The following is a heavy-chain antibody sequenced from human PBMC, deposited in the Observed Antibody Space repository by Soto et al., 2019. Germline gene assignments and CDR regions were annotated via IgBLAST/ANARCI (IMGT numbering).Heavy chain of an antibody. Sequence: GGSLRPSSIVHGFSFAGYALAWVGKAPGKGLEWVAAVSGGCASTYYADSLKGRFSISRDNSGNMVLLQMNSLTAGDTAVYYCAKTQSFNGYYTCFDSWGQGTRVTVSS. CDR3: AKTQSFNGYYTCFDS. V-gene: IGHV3-23*01. CDR2: VSGGCAST. D-gene: IGHD3-3*01. CDR1: GFSFAGYA. J-gene: IGHJ4*02.